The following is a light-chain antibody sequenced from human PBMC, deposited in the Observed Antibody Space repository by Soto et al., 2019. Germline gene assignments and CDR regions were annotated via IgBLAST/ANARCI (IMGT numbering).Light chain of an antibody. Sequence: EIVLTQSPATLSLSPGERATLSCRASQSVGSSLAWYQQKPGQAPRLLIYDTSNRATGIPARFSGSGSGTDFTLTISSLEPEDFAVYYCQQRSKWPPLTFGGGTKVEIK. CDR1: QSVGSS. J-gene: IGKJ4*01. CDR2: DTS. CDR3: QQRSKWPPLT. V-gene: IGKV3-11*01.